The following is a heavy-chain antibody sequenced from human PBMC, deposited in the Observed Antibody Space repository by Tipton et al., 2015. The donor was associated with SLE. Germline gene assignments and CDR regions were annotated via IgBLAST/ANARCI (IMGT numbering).Heavy chain of an antibody. D-gene: IGHD1-26*01. CDR1: GGSISSSSYY. V-gene: IGHV4-39*01. CDR2: TYYSGSP. CDR3: ARRGVGAIYWYFDL. J-gene: IGHJ2*01. Sequence: TLSLTCTVSGGSISSSSYYWGWIRQPPGKGLEYIGSTYYSGSPYYNPSLKSRITISVDTSKNQLSLKLNSVTAADTAVYYCARRGVGAIYWYFDLWGRGTLVTVSS.